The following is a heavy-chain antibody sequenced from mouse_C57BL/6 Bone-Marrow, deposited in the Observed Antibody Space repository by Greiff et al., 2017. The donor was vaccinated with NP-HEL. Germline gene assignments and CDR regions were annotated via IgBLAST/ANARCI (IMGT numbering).Heavy chain of an antibody. D-gene: IGHD1-1*01. V-gene: IGHV1-64*01. J-gene: IGHJ2*01. CDR1: GYTFTSYW. CDR3: AREITTVAYYFDY. Sequence: QVQLQQPGAELVKPGASVKLSCKASGYTFTSYWMHWVKQRPGQGLEWIGMIHPNSGSTNYNEKFKSKATLTVDKSSSTAYMQLSSLTSEDSAVYYWAREITTVAYYFDYWGQGTTLTVSS. CDR2: IHPNSGST.